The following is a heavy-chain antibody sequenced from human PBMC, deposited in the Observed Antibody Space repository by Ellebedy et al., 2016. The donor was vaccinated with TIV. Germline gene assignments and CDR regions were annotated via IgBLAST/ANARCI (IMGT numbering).Heavy chain of an antibody. CDR2: IYTSGIT. CDR3: ARYDLAFDC. J-gene: IGHJ4*02. V-gene: IGHV3-53*01. Sequence: PGGSLRLSCTASGFSVGTNYMNWVRQAPGKGLEWVSVIYTSGITDYADSVRGRFTISRDNSKNTLYLQMNSLRAEDTALYYCARYDLAFDCWGPGTLVTVSS. CDR1: GFSVGTNY. D-gene: IGHD3-3*01.